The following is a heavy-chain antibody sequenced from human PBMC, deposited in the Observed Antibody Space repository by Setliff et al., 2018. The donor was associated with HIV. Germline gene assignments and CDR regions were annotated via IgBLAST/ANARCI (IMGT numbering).Heavy chain of an antibody. CDR2: ISPSDGST. Sequence: ASVKVSCKASGGPFSSYSITWVRQVPGQGLDWMGIISPSDGSTVYTQKFQGRVTMTRDTSTSIVYMELSSLRSEDTAVYYCARSRVAARMDSWGQGTLVTVSS. V-gene: IGHV1-46*01. J-gene: IGHJ4*02. CDR3: ARSRVAARMDS. D-gene: IGHD6-6*01. CDR1: GGPFSSYS.